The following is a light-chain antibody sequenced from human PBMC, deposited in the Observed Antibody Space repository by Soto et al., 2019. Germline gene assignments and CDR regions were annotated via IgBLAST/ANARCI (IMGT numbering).Light chain of an antibody. V-gene: IGKV3-11*01. CDR3: QQRSSWPRT. J-gene: IGKJ1*01. Sequence: EIVLTQSPVTLSLSPGDRATLSCRASQSVRSSLAWYQQKPDQALRLLIYHTSNRAAGIPSRFSGSGSGTDYALTISGVEPEAFALYYCQQRSSWPRTFGQGTKVEVK. CDR2: HTS. CDR1: QSVRSS.